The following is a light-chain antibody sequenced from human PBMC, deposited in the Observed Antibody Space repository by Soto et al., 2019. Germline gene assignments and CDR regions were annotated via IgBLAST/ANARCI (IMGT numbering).Light chain of an antibody. CDR2: DVS. CDR1: SSDVGGYNY. V-gene: IGLV2-14*01. J-gene: IGLJ1*01. CDR3: SSYTTSNTRQIV. Sequence: LTQPASVSGSPGQSITISCTGTSSDVGGYNYVSWYQQHPGKAPKFMIYDVSNRPSGVSSRFSGSKSGNTASLTISGLQAEDEADYYCSSYTTSNTRQIVFGTGTKVTVL.